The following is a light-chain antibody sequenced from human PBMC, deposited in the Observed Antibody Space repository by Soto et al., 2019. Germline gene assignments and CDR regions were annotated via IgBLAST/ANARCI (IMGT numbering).Light chain of an antibody. Sequence: DIPMTQSPSSLSASVGDRVTITCRASQSISSYLNWYQQKPGKAPKLLIYAASSLQSGVPSRLSGSGSGTDFTLTISSLQPEDFATYYCQQSYCTPAITVGQGTRLEIK. CDR1: QSISSY. CDR3: QQSYCTPAIT. V-gene: IGKV1-39*01. J-gene: IGKJ5*01. CDR2: AAS.